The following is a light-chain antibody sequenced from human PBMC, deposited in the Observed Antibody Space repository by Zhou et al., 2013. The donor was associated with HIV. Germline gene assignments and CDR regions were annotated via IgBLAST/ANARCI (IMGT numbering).Light chain of an antibody. CDR1: QSVSSY. J-gene: IGKJ5*01. CDR3: QQRSNWPPSIT. Sequence: VMAQSPATLSVSPGERATLSCRASQSVSSYLAWYQQKPGQAPRLLIYDASNRATGIPARFSGSGSGTDFTLTISSLEPEDFAVYYCQQRSNWPPSITFGQGHDW. CDR2: DAS. V-gene: IGKV3-11*01.